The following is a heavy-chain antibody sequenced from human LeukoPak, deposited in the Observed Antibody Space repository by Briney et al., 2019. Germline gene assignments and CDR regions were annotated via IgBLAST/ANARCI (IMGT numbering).Heavy chain of an antibody. J-gene: IGHJ6*02. Sequence: ASVKVSCKVSGYNLTELSMHWVRQAPGKGLEWMGGFDPEDGETIYAQKFQGRVTMTEDTSTDTAYMELSSLRSEDTAVYYCATDQEYYGSGHYGMDVWGQGTTVTVSS. V-gene: IGHV1-24*01. CDR1: GYNLTELS. CDR3: ATDQEYYGSGHYGMDV. CDR2: FDPEDGET. D-gene: IGHD3-10*01.